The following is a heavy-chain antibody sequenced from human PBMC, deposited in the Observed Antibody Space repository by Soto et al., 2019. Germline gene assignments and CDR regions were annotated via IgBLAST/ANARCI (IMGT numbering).Heavy chain of an antibody. CDR1: GGSISSYY. Sequence: SETLSLTCTVSGGSISSYYWSWIRQPPGKGLEWIGYIYYSGSTNYNPSLKSRVTISVDTSKNQFSLKLSSVTAADTAVYYCARHSVLRFLEWSFDYWGQGTLVTVS. D-gene: IGHD3-3*01. V-gene: IGHV4-59*08. J-gene: IGHJ4*02. CDR3: ARHSVLRFLEWSFDY. CDR2: IYYSGST.